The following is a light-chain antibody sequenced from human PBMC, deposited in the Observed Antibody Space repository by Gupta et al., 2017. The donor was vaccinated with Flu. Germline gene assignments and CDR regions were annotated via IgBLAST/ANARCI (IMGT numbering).Light chain of an antibody. CDR2: LNSDGSH. J-gene: IGLJ3*02. CDR3: QTWDTAGNWV. Sequence: QLVLTQSPSASASLGASVKLTCTLSSGHSRNTIAWHQQRPEKGPRYLMKLNSDGSHNKGGGIPDRFSGSSSGAERYLTISSLQSEDEADYYCQTWDTAGNWVFGGGTTLTGL. V-gene: IGLV4-69*02. CDR1: SGHSRNT.